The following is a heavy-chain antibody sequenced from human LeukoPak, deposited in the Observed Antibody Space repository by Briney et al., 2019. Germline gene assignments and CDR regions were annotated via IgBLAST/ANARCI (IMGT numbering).Heavy chain of an antibody. CDR3: ARDSEYSSGWYAGVQDY. CDR1: GFTFSSYA. D-gene: IGHD6-19*01. J-gene: IGHJ4*02. CDR2: ISYDGSNK. Sequence: GGSLRLSCAASGFTFSSYAMHWVRQAPGKGLEWVAVISYDGSNKYYADSVKGRFTISRDNSKNTLYLQMNSLRAEDTTVYYCARDSEYSSGWYAGVQDYWGQGTLVTVSS. V-gene: IGHV3-30*01.